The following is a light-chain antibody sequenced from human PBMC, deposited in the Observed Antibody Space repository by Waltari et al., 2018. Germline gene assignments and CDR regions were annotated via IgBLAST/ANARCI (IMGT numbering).Light chain of an antibody. CDR3: SASTSSFSLVL. Sequence: QSALTQPASVSGSPGPSIPISCTGSSRAIGSYNYCTVYHQHPGKAPKLMIYDVTNRPEGVSNRFSGSKSGNTASLTISGLQTEDEADYYCSASTSSFSLVLFGGGTKLTVL. CDR2: DVT. V-gene: IGLV2-14*03. J-gene: IGLJ2*01. CDR1: SRAIGSYNY.